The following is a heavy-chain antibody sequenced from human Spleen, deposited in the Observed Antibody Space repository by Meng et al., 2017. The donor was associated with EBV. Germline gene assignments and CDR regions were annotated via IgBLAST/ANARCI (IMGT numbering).Heavy chain of an antibody. D-gene: IGHD3-22*01. CDR2: IYYSGST. Sequence: QVTPQESGHWLVKPAGTLYLTCNVAGGSVGSGSYYWSWIRQPPGKGLEWIGYIYYSGSTNYNPSLKSRVAISVDTSKNQFSLRLSSVTAADTAVYYCARVRLYYDSSGPIDYWGQGTLVTVSS. CDR1: GGSVGSGSYY. J-gene: IGHJ4*02. CDR3: ARVRLYYDSSGPIDY. V-gene: IGHV4-61*01.